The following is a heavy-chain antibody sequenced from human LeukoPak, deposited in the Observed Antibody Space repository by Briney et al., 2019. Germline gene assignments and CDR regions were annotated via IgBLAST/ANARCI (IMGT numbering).Heavy chain of an antibody. CDR2: IRTKPNTYAT. Sequence: GGSLRLSCAASGFTFSDSTTHWVRQASGKGLEWVGRIRTKPNTYATAYAASVKGRFTISRDDSKNTAYLQMNSLKTDDTAVYYCTRHTERNSDWGQGTLVTVSS. D-gene: IGHD2/OR15-2a*01. V-gene: IGHV3-73*01. CDR1: GFTFSDST. J-gene: IGHJ4*02. CDR3: TRHTERNSD.